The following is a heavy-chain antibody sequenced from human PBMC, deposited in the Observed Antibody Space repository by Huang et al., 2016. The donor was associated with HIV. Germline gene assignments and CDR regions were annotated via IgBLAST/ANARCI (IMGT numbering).Heavy chain of an antibody. Sequence: EVQLVESGGGLVQPGGSLRLSCAASGFSISSYWMHWGRPAPGKGRVWVSRINSDGSSTSYADSVKGRCTISRDNAKNTLYLQMNSLRAEDTAVYYCARDPRIQSWLNFFDYWGQGTLVSVSS. CDR1: GFSISSYW. V-gene: IGHV3-74*01. J-gene: IGHJ4*02. CDR3: ARDPRIQSWLNFFDY. CDR2: INSDGSST. D-gene: IGHD3-22*01.